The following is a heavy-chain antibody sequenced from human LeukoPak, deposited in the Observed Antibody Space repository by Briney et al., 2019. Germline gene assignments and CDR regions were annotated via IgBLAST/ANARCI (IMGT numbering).Heavy chain of an antibody. CDR2: IYSGAST. CDR1: GFTVSSNY. CDR3: ARLVAGGTGWFDP. D-gene: IGHD2-15*01. J-gene: IGHJ5*02. Sequence: GGSLRLSCAASGFTVSSNYMSWVRQAPGKGLEWVSVIYSGASTYYADSVKGRFTISRDNSKNTLYLQMNILRADDTALYYCARLVAGGTGWFDPWGQGTLVTVSS. V-gene: IGHV3-53*01.